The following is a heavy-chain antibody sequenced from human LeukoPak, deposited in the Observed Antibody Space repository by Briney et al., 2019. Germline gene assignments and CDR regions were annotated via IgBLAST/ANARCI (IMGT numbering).Heavy chain of an antibody. V-gene: IGHV4-4*07. CDR3: ARDGSEDIVATISWFDP. J-gene: IGHJ5*02. CDR2: IYTSGST. CDR1: GGSISSYY. Sequence: PSETLSLTCTVSGGSISSYYWSRIRQPAGKGLEWIGRIYTSGSTNYNPSLKSRVTMSVDTSKNQFSLKLSSVTAADTAVYYCARDGSEDIVATISWFDPWGQGTLVTVSS. D-gene: IGHD5-12*01.